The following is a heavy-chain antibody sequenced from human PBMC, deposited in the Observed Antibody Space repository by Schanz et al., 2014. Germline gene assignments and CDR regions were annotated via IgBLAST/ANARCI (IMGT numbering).Heavy chain of an antibody. J-gene: IGHJ6*03. CDR1: GFTFSSFG. D-gene: IGHD2-21*02. Sequence: VHLVESGGGVVQPGRSLRLSCAASGFTFSSFGMNWVRQAPGKGLEWVSYISSSSSTIYYADSVKGRFTISRDNFKNTLYLQVSSLRTEDTAVYYCARPSDSSWYMDVWGKGTTVTVSS. CDR2: ISSSSSTI. V-gene: IGHV3-48*01. CDR3: ARPSDSSWYMDV.